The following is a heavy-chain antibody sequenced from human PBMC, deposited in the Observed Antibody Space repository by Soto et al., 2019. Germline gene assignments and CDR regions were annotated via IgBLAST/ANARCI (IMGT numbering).Heavy chain of an antibody. J-gene: IGHJ6*02. CDR3: ARSQGSSTSLEIYYYYYYGMDV. Sequence: QVQLVQSGAEVKKPGSSVKVSCKASGGTFSSYAISWVRQAPGQGPEWMGGIIPISDTTNYAQKFQVRVTITADESTSTAYMELSSLRSEDTAVYYCARSQGSSTSLEIYYYYYYGMDVWGQGTTVTVSS. CDR2: IIPISDTT. CDR1: GGTFSSYA. V-gene: IGHV1-69*01. D-gene: IGHD2-2*01.